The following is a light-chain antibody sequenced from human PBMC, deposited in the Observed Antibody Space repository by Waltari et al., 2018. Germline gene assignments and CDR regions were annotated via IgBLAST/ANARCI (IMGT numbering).Light chain of an antibody. Sequence: ALSSGSVSSTSYASWYQQTPGQSPRPLIYKTNSRSSGVPDRFSGSMLGNKVALTITGAQTDDESAYYCLLYMGSGIWRFGGGTK. CDR2: KTN. J-gene: IGLJ3*02. CDR1: SGSVSSTSY. V-gene: IGLV8-61*01. CDR3: LLYMGSGIWR.